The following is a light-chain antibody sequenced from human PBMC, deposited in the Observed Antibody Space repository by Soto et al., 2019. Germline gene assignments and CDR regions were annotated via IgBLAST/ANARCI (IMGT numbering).Light chain of an antibody. CDR2: RNN. Sequence: QSVLTQSPSASGTPGQRVTISCSGSSSNIGSNTVNWYQQVPGTAPKLLIYRNNQRPSGVPDRFSGSKSGTSASLAISGLQSEDEADYYCATWDDSLHGVVFGGGTKLTVL. V-gene: IGLV1-44*01. CDR1: SSNIGSNT. J-gene: IGLJ3*02. CDR3: ATWDDSLHGVV.